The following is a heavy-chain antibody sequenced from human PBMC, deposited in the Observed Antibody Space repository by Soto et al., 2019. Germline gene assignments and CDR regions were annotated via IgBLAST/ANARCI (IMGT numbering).Heavy chain of an antibody. V-gene: IGHV3-15*07. D-gene: IGHD1-1*01. CDR2: IKSKTSGETV. CDR1: GVTFSDAW. Sequence: GGSLRLSCAVSGVTFSDAWMIWVRQAPGKGLEWVGRIKSKTSGETVDYAAPVKGRFSISRDDSKNTLYLQMNSLKTEDTAVYYCTWQTRWNHDVFDVWGQGTMVTVSS. J-gene: IGHJ3*01. CDR3: TWQTRWNHDVFDV.